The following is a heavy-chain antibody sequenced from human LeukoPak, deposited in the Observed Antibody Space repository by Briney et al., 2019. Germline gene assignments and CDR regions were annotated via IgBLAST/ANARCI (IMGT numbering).Heavy chain of an antibody. CDR2: IKPDGGEI. Sequence: GGSLRLSCVASGFTFSSYWMSWVRQAPGRGLEWVANIKPDGGEIHFVDSMKGRFTISRDNAKNSLYLQMNSPRGDDTAVYYCARSGYSHSWDYWGQGTLVTVSS. CDR3: ARSGYSHSWDY. V-gene: IGHV3-7*03. J-gene: IGHJ4*02. D-gene: IGHD5-12*01. CDR1: GFTFSSYW.